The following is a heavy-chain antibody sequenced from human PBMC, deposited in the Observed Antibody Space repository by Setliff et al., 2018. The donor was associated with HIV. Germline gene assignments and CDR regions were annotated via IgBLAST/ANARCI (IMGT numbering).Heavy chain of an antibody. J-gene: IGHJ4*02. CDR2: ISSSASSI. CDR1: GFTFSSYY. D-gene: IGHD7-27*01. CDR3: ATIPWGLFDY. V-gene: IGHV3-11*04. Sequence: PGGSLRLSCAPSGFTFSSYYMTWVRQAPGKGLEWVAYISSSASSIYYADSVKGRFIVSRDNIKNRLFLQMNSLTAEDTAVYYCATIPWGLFDYWGQGKLVTVSS.